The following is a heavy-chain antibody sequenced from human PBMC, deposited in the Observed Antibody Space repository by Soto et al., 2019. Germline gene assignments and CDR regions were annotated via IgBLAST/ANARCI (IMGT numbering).Heavy chain of an antibody. D-gene: IGHD3-22*01. CDR1: GGSINRGNW. J-gene: IGHJ4*02. V-gene: IGHV4-39*01. CDR2: IYYSGST. Sequence: PSETLSLTCAVSGGSINRGNWWSWIRQPPGKGLEWIGSIYYSGSTYYNPSLKSRVTISVDTSKNQFSLKLSSVTAADTAVYYCARHGMDYYDSSGYYYSPYYFDYWGQGTLVTVSS. CDR3: ARHGMDYYDSSGYYYSPYYFDY.